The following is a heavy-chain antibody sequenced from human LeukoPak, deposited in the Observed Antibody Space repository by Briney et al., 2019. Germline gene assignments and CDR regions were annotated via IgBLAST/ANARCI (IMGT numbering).Heavy chain of an antibody. D-gene: IGHD5-18*01. CDR3: ARERIERYTYASSDFDY. CDR2: VSHSGST. V-gene: IGHV4-38-2*02. Sequence: SETLSLTCPVSGYSTSSDYYWGWIRQPPGKGLEWIASVSHSGSTYYNPSLKSRDTISVDTSKNQFSLKVTSVTAADTALYYCARERIERYTYASSDFDYWGRGTLVTVSS. J-gene: IGHJ4*02. CDR1: GYSTSSDYY.